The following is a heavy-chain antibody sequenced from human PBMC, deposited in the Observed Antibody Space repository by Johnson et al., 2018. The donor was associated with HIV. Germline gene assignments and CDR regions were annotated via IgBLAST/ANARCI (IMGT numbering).Heavy chain of an antibody. CDR1: GFTFSSYA. J-gene: IGHJ3*02. D-gene: IGHD2-21*02. Sequence: VQLVESGGGLVQPGGSLRLSCAASGFTFSSYAMSWVRQAPGKGLEWVSAISGSGGGTYYADSVKGRVTISRDNSKNTLYLQMNTLRAEDTAVYYCARDFTAVYCGGDCYAFDIWGQGTMVSVSS. CDR3: ARDFTAVYCGGDCYAFDI. V-gene: IGHV3-23*04. CDR2: ISGSGGGT.